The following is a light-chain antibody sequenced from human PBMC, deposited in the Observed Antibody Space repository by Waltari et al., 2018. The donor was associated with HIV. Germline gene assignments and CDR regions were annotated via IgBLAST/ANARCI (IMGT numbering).Light chain of an antibody. V-gene: IGLV2-8*01. Sequence: QSALTQPPSASGSPGQSVTLSCTGTNSDIGTYDYVSCYQQHPGKAPKLVIPEFTKRPSGVSDRFSGSKSGNTAFLTVSGLQAEDEADYYCSSFANRDGFYVLFGGGTRLTVL. CDR2: EFT. CDR1: NSDIGTYDY. CDR3: SSFANRDGFYVL. J-gene: IGLJ2*01.